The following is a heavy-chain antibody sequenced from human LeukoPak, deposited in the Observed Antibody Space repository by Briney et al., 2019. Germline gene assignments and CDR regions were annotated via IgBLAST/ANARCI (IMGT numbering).Heavy chain of an antibody. CDR3: ARHRTGGNSHFHDY. V-gene: IGHV4-39*01. J-gene: IGHJ4*02. CDR1: GGSISSSSYY. D-gene: IGHD4-23*01. CDR2: IYYSGST. Sequence: SETLSLTCTVSGGSISSSSYYWSWIRRPPGKGLEWIGSIYYSGSTYYNPSLKSRVTISEATSKDQFSLTLRSLTATDTAVYYCARHRTGGNSHFHDYWGQGILVTVSS.